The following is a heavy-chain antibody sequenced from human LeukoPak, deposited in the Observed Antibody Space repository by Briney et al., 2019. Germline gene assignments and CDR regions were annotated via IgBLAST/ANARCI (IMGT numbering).Heavy chain of an antibody. J-gene: IGHJ5*02. D-gene: IGHD5-18*01. V-gene: IGHV1-18*01. CDR3: ARVTHTELSTWFDP. CDR1: GYTFTRYG. CDR2: ISAYNGNT. Sequence: ASVKVSCKASGYTFTRYGISWVRQAPGQGLEWMGWISAYNGNTNYAQKLQGRVTITADESTTTAYMELSSLRSEDTAVYYCARVTHTELSTWFDPWGQGTLVTVSS.